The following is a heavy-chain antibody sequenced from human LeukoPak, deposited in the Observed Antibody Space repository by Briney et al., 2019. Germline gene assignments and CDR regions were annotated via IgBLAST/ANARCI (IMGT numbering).Heavy chain of an antibody. J-gene: IGHJ4*02. CDR1: GGSISSYY. CDR2: IYYSGST. V-gene: IGHV4-59*01. Sequence: SETLSLTCTVSGGSISSYYWSWIRQPPGKGLEWIGYIYYSGSTNYNPSLKSRVTISVDTSKNQFSLKLSSVTAADTAVYYCARESRTETNFDYWGQGTLVTVSS. CDR3: ARESRTETNFDY. D-gene: IGHD1/OR15-1a*01.